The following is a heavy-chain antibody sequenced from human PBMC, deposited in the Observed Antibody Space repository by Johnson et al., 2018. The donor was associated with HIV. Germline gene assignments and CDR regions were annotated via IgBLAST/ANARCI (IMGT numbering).Heavy chain of an antibody. CDR1: GFTFDDYA. D-gene: IGHD2-8*01. V-gene: IGHV3-9*01. Sequence: VQLVESGGVVVQPGGSLRLSCAASGFTFDDYAMHWVRQAPGKGLEWVSGISWNSGSIGYADSVKGRFTISRDNAKNSLYLQMNSLRGEDTALYYCARGKYCTNGVCYTKGAFDIWGQGTMVTVSS. CDR2: ISWNSGSI. CDR3: ARGKYCTNGVCYTKGAFDI. J-gene: IGHJ3*02.